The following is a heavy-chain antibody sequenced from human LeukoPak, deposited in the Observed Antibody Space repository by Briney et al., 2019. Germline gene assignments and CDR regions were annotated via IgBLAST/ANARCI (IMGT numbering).Heavy chain of an antibody. J-gene: IGHJ4*02. Sequence: SETPSLTCTVSGGSISSSSFYWGWIRQPPGKGLEWIGSISYSGSTYYNPSLKSRVTISEHTSKNQFSLRLSSVTAADTAVYYCARHPWAHYFDYWGQGTLVTVSS. D-gene: IGHD3-16*01. CDR3: ARHPWAHYFDY. V-gene: IGHV4-39*01. CDR1: GGSISSSSFY. CDR2: ISYSGST.